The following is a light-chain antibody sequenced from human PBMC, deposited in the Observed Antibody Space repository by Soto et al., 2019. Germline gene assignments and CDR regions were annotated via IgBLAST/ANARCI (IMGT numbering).Light chain of an antibody. V-gene: IGLV2-14*01. CDR1: SSDVGGYNY. CDR2: DVS. J-gene: IGLJ2*01. CDR3: SSYTSSSTLV. Sequence: QSALTQPASVSGSPGQSITISCTGTSSDVGGYNYVSWYQQHPGKAPTLMIYDVSNRPSGVSNRFSGSKSGNTASLTISGLQAEDEDDYCCSSYTSSSTLVFGGGTKLTVL.